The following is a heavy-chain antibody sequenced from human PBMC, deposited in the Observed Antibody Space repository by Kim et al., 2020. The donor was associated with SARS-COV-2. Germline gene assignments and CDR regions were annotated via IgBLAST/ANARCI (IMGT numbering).Heavy chain of an antibody. CDR3: AKYYYYDSSCQIDS. J-gene: IGHJ4*02. V-gene: IGHV3-23*01. D-gene: IGHD3-22*01. Sequence: YGDSVQGRFTISRDNSKNTLYLQMNSLRAEDTAVYYCAKYYYYDSSCQIDSWGQGTLVTVSS.